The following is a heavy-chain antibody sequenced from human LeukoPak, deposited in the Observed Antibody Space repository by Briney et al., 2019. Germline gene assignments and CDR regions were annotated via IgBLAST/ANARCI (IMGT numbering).Heavy chain of an antibody. V-gene: IGHV3-48*01. CDR2: ISSSSSTI. CDR3: AREGRYDFWSGYYFDY. D-gene: IGHD3-3*01. Sequence: GGSLRLSCAASGFTFSSYSMKWVRQAPGKVLEWVSCISSSSSTIYYADSVKGRFTISRDNAKNSLYLQMNSLRAEDTAVYYCAREGRYDFWSGYYFDYWGQRTLVTVSS. J-gene: IGHJ4*02. CDR1: GFTFSSYS.